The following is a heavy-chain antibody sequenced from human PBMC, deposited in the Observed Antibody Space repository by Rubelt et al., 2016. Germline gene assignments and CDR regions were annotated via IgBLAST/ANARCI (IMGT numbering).Heavy chain of an antibody. J-gene: IGHJ4*02. CDR2: IKQDGSKK. D-gene: IGHD7-27*01. CDR1: GFTFSSYW. CDR3: ARDLNWAFDY. V-gene: IGHV3-7*01. Sequence: EVQLVESGGGLVQPGGSLRLSCAASGFTFSSYWMSWVRQAPGKGLEWVANIKQDGSKKDYMDSVKGRFTISRDNAKNSLDLQMNSLRAEDTAVYYCARDLNWAFDYWGQGTLVTVSS.